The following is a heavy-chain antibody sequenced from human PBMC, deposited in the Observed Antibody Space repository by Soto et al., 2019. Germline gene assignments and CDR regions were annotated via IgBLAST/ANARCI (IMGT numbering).Heavy chain of an antibody. J-gene: IGHJ4*02. CDR2: ISRDGSTM. CDR3: VGEVASGY. D-gene: IGHD2-21*01. Sequence: QVQLVESGGGVVQPGRSLRLSCAASGVTLSNFGMHWVRQAPGKGLEWVAVISRDGSTMFYADSVKGRFTISRDSSRNTLYLQMKSLRAEDTSVYHCVGEVASGYWGQGTLVTVSS. V-gene: IGHV3-30*03. CDR1: GVTLSNFG.